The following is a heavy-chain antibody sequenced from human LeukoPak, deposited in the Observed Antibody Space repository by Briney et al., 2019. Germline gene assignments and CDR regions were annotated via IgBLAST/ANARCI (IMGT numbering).Heavy chain of an antibody. Sequence: GGSLRLSCAASGFTFSNYDMSWVRQAPGKGLEWVSSISDRGGSTYYADSVKGRFTISRDNSKNTLYLQMTNLRAADTAVYYCAKDLSRAVAADWFDPWDQGSLVTVSS. CDR3: AKDLSRAVAADWFDP. CDR2: ISDRGGST. D-gene: IGHD6-19*01. V-gene: IGHV3-23*01. J-gene: IGHJ5*02. CDR1: GFTFSNYD.